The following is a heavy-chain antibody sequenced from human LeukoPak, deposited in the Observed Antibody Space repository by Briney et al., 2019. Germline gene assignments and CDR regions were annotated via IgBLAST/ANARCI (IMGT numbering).Heavy chain of an antibody. V-gene: IGHV5-51*01. CDR1: GYSFTSYW. D-gene: IGHD1-1*01. CDR2: IYPGYSDT. CDR3: ARGGYTADY. Sequence: EARNISGKGSGYSFTSYWIGWVRQMPGKGLEWMGVIYPGYSDTRYSPSFQGQVTMSADKSISTAYLQWSSLQASDTAMYYCARGGYTADYWGQGTLVTASS. J-gene: IGHJ4*02.